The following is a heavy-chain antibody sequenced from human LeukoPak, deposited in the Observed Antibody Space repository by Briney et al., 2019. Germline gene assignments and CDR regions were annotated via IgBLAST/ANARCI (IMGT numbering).Heavy chain of an antibody. D-gene: IGHD3-22*01. V-gene: IGHV1-69*13. J-gene: IGHJ4*02. CDR2: IIPIFGTA. CDR3: ARGSGETGGYYYVY. CDR1: GGSFNRYA. Sequence: ASVTVSCTASGGSFNRYAISWVRQAPGQGLEWMGGIIPIFGTANYAQKFQGRVTITAAESTRTAYMEVRTLRSEDTAIYYCARGSGETGGYYYVYWGRGTPVTVSS.